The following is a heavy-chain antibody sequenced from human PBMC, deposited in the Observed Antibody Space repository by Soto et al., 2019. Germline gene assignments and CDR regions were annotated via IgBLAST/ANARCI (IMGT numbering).Heavy chain of an antibody. Sequence: SETLSLTCTVSGGSISSYYWSWIRQPPGKGLEWIGYIYYSGSTNYNPSLKSRVTISVDTSKNQFSLKLSSVTAADTAVYYCARVKEVATIFYYYYYMDVWGKGTTVTVSS. CDR3: ARVKEVATIFYYYYYMDV. CDR1: GGSISSYY. V-gene: IGHV4-59*01. D-gene: IGHD5-12*01. CDR2: IYYSGST. J-gene: IGHJ6*03.